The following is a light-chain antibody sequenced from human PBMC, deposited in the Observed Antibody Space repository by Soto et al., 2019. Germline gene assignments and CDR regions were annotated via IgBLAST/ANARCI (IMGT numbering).Light chain of an antibody. Sequence: ETVMTQSPATLSVSPGERATLSCRASQSVRTKLAWYQQTPGQAPRLLIYGASSRATGIPARLSGSGSGTEFTLTISSLQSEDSGVYYCQQYNKWPAEITFGQGTRLEIK. CDR1: QSVRTK. J-gene: IGKJ5*01. V-gene: IGKV3D-15*01. CDR2: GAS. CDR3: QQYNKWPAEIT.